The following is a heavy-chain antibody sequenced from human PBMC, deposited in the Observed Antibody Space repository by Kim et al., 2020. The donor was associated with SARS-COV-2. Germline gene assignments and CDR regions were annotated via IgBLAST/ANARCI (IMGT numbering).Heavy chain of an antibody. CDR1: GFTFSSYA. V-gene: IGHV3-30*04. Sequence: GGSLRLSCAVSGFTFSSYAMHWVRQAPGKGLEWAAVISYDGSNKYYADSVKGRFTISRDNSKNTLYLQMNSLRAEDTAVYYCARDLDYTVCGYWGQGTLVTVSS. CDR3: ARDLDYTVCGY. D-gene: IGHD4-4*01. J-gene: IGHJ4*02. CDR2: ISYDGSNK.